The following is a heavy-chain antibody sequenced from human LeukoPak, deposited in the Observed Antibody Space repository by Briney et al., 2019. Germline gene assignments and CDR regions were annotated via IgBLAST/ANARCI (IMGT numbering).Heavy chain of an antibody. CDR3: ARHLLSRGAYDYQAFDI. Sequence: LSETLSLTCTVSGGSISGYYWSWIRQPPGKGLEWIGYIYYSGSTNYNPSLKSRVTISVDTSKNQFSLKLSSVTAADTAVYYCARHLLSRGAYDYQAFDIWGQGTMVTVSS. J-gene: IGHJ3*02. CDR2: IYYSGST. D-gene: IGHD5-12*01. CDR1: GGSISGYY. V-gene: IGHV4-59*08.